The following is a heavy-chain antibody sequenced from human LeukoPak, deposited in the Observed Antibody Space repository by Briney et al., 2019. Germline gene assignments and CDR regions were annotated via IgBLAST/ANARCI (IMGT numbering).Heavy chain of an antibody. V-gene: IGHV3-11*03. CDR3: ARSPRGITMIVVVITTWFDY. D-gene: IGHD3-22*01. J-gene: IGHJ4*02. CDR1: GFTFSDYY. CDR2: ISSSSSYT. Sequence: PGGSLRLSCAASGFTFSDYYMSWIRQAPGKGLEWVSYISSSSSYTNYADSVKGRFTISGDNAQNSLYLQMNSLRAEDTAVYYCARSPRGITMIVVVITTWFDYWGQGTLVTVSS.